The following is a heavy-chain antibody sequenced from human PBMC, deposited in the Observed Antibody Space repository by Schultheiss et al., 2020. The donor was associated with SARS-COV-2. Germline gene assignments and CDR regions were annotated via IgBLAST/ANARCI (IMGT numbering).Heavy chain of an antibody. V-gene: IGHV4-59*12. J-gene: IGHJ4*02. CDR1: GGSISSYY. CDR2: IYYSGST. D-gene: IGHD1-7*01. Sequence: SQTLSLTCTVSGGSISSYYWSWIRQPPGKGLEWIGYIYYSGSTNYNPSLKSRVTMSVDTSKNQFSLKLSSVTAADTAVYYCARDRELGYWGQGTLVTVSS. CDR3: ARDRELGY.